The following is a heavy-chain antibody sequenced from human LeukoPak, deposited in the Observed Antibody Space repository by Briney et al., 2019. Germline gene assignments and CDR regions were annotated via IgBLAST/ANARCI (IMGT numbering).Heavy chain of an antibody. J-gene: IGHJ4*02. D-gene: IGHD6-19*01. CDR2: INPNSGGT. V-gene: IGHV1-2*02. Sequence: ASVKVSCKASGYTFTDYFMHWVRQAPGQGLEWMGWINPNSGGTQSAQKFRGRVTMTRDTSVSTAYMELSRLRSDDTAVYYCARDQGRSGWYDYWGQGTLVTVSS. CDR1: GYTFTDYF. CDR3: ARDQGRSGWYDY.